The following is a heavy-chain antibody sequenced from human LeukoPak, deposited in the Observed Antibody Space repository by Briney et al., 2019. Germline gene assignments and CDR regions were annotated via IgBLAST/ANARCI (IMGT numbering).Heavy chain of an antibody. D-gene: IGHD6-19*01. CDR1: GFTFSSYG. Sequence: SGGSPRLSCAASGFTFSSYGMHWVRQAPGKGLEWVAVIWYDGSNKYYADSVKGRFTISRDNSKNTLYLQMNSLRAEDTAVYYCAKLYGVAVAADDAFDIWGQGTMVTVSS. V-gene: IGHV3-33*06. CDR3: AKLYGVAVAADDAFDI. CDR2: IWYDGSNK. J-gene: IGHJ3*02.